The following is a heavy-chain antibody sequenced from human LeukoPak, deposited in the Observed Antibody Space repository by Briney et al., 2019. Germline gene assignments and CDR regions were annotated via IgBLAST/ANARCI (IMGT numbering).Heavy chain of an antibody. J-gene: IGHJ6*03. CDR3: ARITYYDILTGYSTAMDV. D-gene: IGHD3-9*01. CDR2: ISSSSSYI. Sequence: PGGSLRLSCAASGFTFSCYSMNWVRQAPGKGLEWVSSISSSSSYIYYADSVKGRFTISRDNAKNSLYLQMNSLRAEDTAVYYCARITYYDILTGYSTAMDVWGKGTTVTVSS. CDR1: GFTFSCYS. V-gene: IGHV3-21*01.